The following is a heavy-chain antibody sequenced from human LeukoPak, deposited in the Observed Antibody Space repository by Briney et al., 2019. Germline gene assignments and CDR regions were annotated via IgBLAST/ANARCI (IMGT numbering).Heavy chain of an antibody. CDR1: GFTFDDYA. J-gene: IGHJ4*02. CDR2: ISWNSGSI. CDR3: ARDGVTSSVDY. V-gene: IGHV3-9*01. D-gene: IGHD2-21*02. Sequence: GGSLRLSCAASGFTFDDYAMHWVRQAPGKGLEWVSGISWNSGSIGYADSVKGRFTISRDNAKKSLFLQMNSLRAEDTAVYYCARDGVTSSVDYWGQGTLVTVSS.